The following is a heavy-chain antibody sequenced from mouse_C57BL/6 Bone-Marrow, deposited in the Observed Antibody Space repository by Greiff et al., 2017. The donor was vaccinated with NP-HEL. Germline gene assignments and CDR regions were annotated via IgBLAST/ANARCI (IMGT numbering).Heavy chain of an antibody. D-gene: IGHD2-4*01. CDR3: ARDDYDQAY. V-gene: IGHV1-9*01. CDR2: ILPGSGGP. CDR1: GYTFTGYW. J-gene: IGHJ3*01. Sequence: VQLQQSGAELMKPGASVKLSCKATGYTFTGYWIEWVKQRPGHGLEWIGEILPGSGGPISNEKFKGKATFTADTSSNTAYMQLSSLTTEDSAIYYCARDDYDQAYWGQGTLVTVSA.